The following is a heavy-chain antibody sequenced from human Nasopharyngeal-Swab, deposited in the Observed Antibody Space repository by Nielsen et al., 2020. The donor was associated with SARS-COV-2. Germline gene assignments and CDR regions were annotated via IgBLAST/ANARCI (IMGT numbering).Heavy chain of an antibody. CDR2: IWYDGSNK. V-gene: IGHV3-33*01. D-gene: IGHD3-16*01. CDR1: GFTFSSYG. CDR3: ARVRGYDYVWGSPPAY. Sequence: GESLKISCAASGFTFSSYGMHWVRQAPGKGLEWVAVIWYDGSNKYYADSVKGRFTISRDNSKNTLYLQMNSLRDEDTAVYYCARVRGYDYVWGSPPAYWGQGTLVTVSS. J-gene: IGHJ4*02.